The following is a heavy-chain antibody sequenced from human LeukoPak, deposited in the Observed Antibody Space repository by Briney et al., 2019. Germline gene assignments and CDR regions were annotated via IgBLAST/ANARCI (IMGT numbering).Heavy chain of an antibody. CDR2: ISAYNGNT. CDR3: ARALYSDSSGYYPGLDH. Sequence: ASVKVSCKASGYTFTSYGISWVRQAPGQGLEWMGWISAYNGNTNYAQKFQGRVTLTTDTSTRTSHMELRNVGSDDTALYYCARALYSDSSGYYPGLDHWGQGTLITVSS. D-gene: IGHD3-22*01. J-gene: IGHJ4*02. CDR1: GYTFTSYG. V-gene: IGHV1-18*01.